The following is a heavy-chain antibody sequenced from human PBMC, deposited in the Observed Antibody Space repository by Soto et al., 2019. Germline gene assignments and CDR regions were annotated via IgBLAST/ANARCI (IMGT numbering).Heavy chain of an antibody. J-gene: IGHJ6*02. CDR2: INSDGSST. CDR3: ARVVGAEEGYYYYGMDV. D-gene: IGHD1-26*01. CDR1: GFTFSSYS. V-gene: IGHV3-74*02. Sequence: EVQLVESGGGLVQPGGSLRLSCAASGFTFSSYSMNWVRQAPGKGLEWVSRINSDGSSTSYADSVKGRFTISRDNAKNTLYLQMNSLRAEDTAVYYCARVVGAEEGYYYYGMDVWGQGTTVTVSS.